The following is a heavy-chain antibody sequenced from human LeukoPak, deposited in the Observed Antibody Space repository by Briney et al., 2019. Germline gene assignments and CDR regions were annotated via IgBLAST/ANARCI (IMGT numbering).Heavy chain of an antibody. V-gene: IGHV4-34*01. J-gene: IGHJ6*03. CDR1: GGSFSDYY. D-gene: IGHD3-10*01. CDR3: AREGYGSGSYYYYYYYYMDV. Sequence: SETLSLTCAVYGGSFSDYYWSWIRQPPGKGLEWIGEINHSGSTNYNPSLKSRVTISVDTSKNQFSLKLSSVTAADTAVYYCAREGYGSGSYYYYYYYYMDVWGKGTTVTVSS. CDR2: INHSGST.